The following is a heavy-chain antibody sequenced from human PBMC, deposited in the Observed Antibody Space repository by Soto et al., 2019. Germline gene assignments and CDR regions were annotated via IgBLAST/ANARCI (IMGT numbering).Heavy chain of an antibody. CDR3: ARGMEFYYYGMDV. J-gene: IGHJ6*02. CDR2: VHYNTNT. D-gene: IGHD3-10*01. CDR1: SGFIRSYY. Sequence: QVQLQESGPGLVKPSETLSLTCTVSSGFIRSYYWSWIRQPPGKGLEWIGYVHYNTNTNYNPSLKSRVTISVDTSKNQFSLTLNSVTAADTAVYYCARGMEFYYYGMDVWGRGTTVTVSS. V-gene: IGHV4-59*01.